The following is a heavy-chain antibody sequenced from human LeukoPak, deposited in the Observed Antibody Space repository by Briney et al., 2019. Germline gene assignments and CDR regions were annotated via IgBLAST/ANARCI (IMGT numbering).Heavy chain of an antibody. V-gene: IGHV1-46*01. CDR1: GYTFTNYY. D-gene: IGHD3-22*01. CDR2: IHPSGGST. CDR3: ARGIGLDYDSSGLD. J-gene: IGHJ4*02. Sequence: ASVKLSCKASGYTFTNYYMHWVRQAPGPGLEWMGVIHPSGGSTSFAQKFQGRVTMTRDTSTSTVYMELSSLRSDDTAVYYCARGIGLDYDSSGLDWGQGTLVTVSS.